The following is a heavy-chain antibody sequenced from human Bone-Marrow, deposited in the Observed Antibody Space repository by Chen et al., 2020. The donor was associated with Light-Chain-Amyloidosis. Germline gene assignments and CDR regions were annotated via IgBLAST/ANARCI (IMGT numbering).Heavy chain of an antibody. CDR1: GFTFSSYG. D-gene: IGHD2-21*01. CDR3: AKDCGGVGHYYYYYGMDV. Sequence: VQLVETGGGLIQPGRSLRLSCAASGFTFSSYGMHWVRQAPGKGLEWVAVISYDGSNKYYADSVKGRFTISRDNSKNTLYLQMNSLRAEDTAVYYCAKDCGGVGHYYYYYGMDVWGQGTTVTVSS. J-gene: IGHJ6*02. V-gene: IGHV3-30*18. CDR2: ISYDGSNK.